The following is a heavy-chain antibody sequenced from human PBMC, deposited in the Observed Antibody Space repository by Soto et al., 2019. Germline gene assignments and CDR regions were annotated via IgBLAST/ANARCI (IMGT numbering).Heavy chain of an antibody. D-gene: IGHD1-7*01. CDR1: GFTFSSYA. CDR3: AKDGYNWNSPYYFDY. CDR2: ISGSGGST. J-gene: IGHJ4*02. Sequence: GGSLRLSCAASGFTFSSYAMSWVRQAPGKGLEWVSAISGSGGSTYYADSVKGRFTISRDNSKNTLYLQMNSLRAEDTAVYYCAKDGYNWNSPYYFDYWGQGTLITVSS. V-gene: IGHV3-23*01.